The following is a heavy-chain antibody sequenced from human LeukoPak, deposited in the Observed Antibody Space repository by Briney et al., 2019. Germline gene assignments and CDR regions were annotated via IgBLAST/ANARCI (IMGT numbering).Heavy chain of an antibody. Sequence: GGSLRLSCAASGFTFSSYGMHRVRQAPGKGLEWVAVISYDGSNKYYADSVKGRFTISRDNSKNTLYLQMNSLRAEDTAVYYCATSKMSGSGRLTLTPFDYWGQGTLVTVSS. V-gene: IGHV3-30*03. D-gene: IGHD3-10*01. J-gene: IGHJ4*02. CDR3: ATSKMSGSGRLTLTPFDY. CDR2: ISYDGSNK. CDR1: GFTFSSYG.